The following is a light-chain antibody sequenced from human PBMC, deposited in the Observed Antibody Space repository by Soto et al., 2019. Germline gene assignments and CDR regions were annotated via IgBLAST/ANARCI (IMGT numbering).Light chain of an antibody. V-gene: IGLV2-14*03. J-gene: IGLJ1*01. CDR1: SSDVGAYNY. CDR2: DVS. Sequence: QSALTQPASVSGSPGQSITISCTGTSSDVGAYNYVSWYQHHPGKAPKLMIYDVSNRPSGVSNRFSGSKSGNTASLTISGLQAEDEADYYCTSYASSSIPYVFGTGTNVTVL. CDR3: TSYASSSIPYV.